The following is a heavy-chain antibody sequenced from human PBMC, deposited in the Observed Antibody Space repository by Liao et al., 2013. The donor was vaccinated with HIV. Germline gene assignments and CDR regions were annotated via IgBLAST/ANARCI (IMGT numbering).Heavy chain of an antibody. Sequence: QLQLQESGPGLVKPSETLSLTCTVSGGSISSSSYYWSWIRQPPGKGLEWIGEINHSGSTNYNPSLKSRVTISVDTSKNQFSLKLSSVTAADTAVYYCARSRVSSWYTSEYFQHWGQGTLVTVSS. CDR2: INHSGST. CDR1: GGSISSSSYY. J-gene: IGHJ1*01. CDR3: ARSRVSSWYTSEYFQH. D-gene: IGHD6-13*01. V-gene: IGHV4-39*07.